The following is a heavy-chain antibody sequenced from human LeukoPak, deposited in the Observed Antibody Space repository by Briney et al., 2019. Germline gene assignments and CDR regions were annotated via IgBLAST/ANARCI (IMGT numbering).Heavy chain of an antibody. CDR3: AREYSSGWKVSVFQH. CDR1: GYTFTSYD. D-gene: IGHD6-19*01. Sequence: ASVKVSCKASGYTFTSYDINWVRQATGQGLEWMGWMNPNSGNTGYAQKFQGRVTMTRNTSISTAYMELSSLRSEDTAVYYCAREYSSGWKVSVFQHWGQGTLVTVSS. J-gene: IGHJ1*01. CDR2: MNPNSGNT. V-gene: IGHV1-8*01.